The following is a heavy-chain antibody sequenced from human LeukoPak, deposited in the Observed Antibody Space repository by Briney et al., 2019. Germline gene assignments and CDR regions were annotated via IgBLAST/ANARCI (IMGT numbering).Heavy chain of an antibody. CDR1: GGSISSSRYY. J-gene: IGHJ6*03. V-gene: IGHV4-39*07. D-gene: IGHD2-15*01. Sequence: SETLSLTCTVSGGSISSSRYYWGWIRQPPGKGLEWIGSIYYSGSTYYNPSLKSRVTISVDTSNNQFSLNLSSVTAADTAVYYCARVVAATPFSYYYYYMDVWGKGTTVTVSS. CDR3: ARVVAATPFSYYYYYMDV. CDR2: IYYSGST.